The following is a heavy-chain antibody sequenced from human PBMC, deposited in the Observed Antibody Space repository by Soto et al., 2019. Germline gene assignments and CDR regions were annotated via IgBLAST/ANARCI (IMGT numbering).Heavy chain of an antibody. V-gene: IGHV1-18*01. J-gene: IGHJ4*02. D-gene: IGHD6-19*01. Sequence: GASVKVSCKASGYTFTSYGISWVRQAPGQGLEWMGWISAYNGNTNYAQKLQGRVTMTTDTSTSTAYMELRSLRSDDTAVYYCARDPEYSRGWYRKLHFDYWGQGTLVTVSS. CDR1: GYTFTSYG. CDR3: ARDPEYSRGWYRKLHFDY. CDR2: ISAYNGNT.